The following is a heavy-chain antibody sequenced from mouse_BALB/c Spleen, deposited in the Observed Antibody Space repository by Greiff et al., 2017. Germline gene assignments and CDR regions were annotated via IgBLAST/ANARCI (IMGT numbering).Heavy chain of an antibody. CDR3: AREGLYDEGRLDY. V-gene: IGHV1S137*01. CDR2: ISTYYGDA. CDR1: GYTFTDYA. J-gene: IGHJ2*01. Sequence: VKLQESGAELVRPGVSVKISCKGSGYTFTDYAMHWVKQSHAKSLEWIGVISTYYGDASYNQKFKGKATMTVDKSSSTAYMELARLTSEDSAIYYCAREGLYDEGRLDYWGQGTTLTVSS. D-gene: IGHD2-12*01.